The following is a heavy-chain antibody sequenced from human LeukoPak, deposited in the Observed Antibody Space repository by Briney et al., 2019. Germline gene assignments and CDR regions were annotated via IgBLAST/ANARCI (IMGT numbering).Heavy chain of an antibody. V-gene: IGHV3-21*01. CDR2: ISSSSSYI. Sequence: GGSLRLSCAASGFTFSSYRMNWVRQAPGKGLEWVSSISSSSSYIYYADSVKGRFTISRDNAKNSLYLQMNSLRAEDTAVYYCAKMASVTGAFDIWGQGTMVTVSS. CDR1: GFTFSSYR. D-gene: IGHD2-21*02. J-gene: IGHJ3*02. CDR3: AKMASVTGAFDI.